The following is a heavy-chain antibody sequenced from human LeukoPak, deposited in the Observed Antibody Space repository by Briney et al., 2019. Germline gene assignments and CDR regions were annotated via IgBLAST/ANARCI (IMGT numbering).Heavy chain of an antibody. V-gene: IGHV1-18*01. CDR2: ISAYNGNT. D-gene: IGHD3-22*01. CDR1: GGTFSSYG. CDR3: AREVWSYDSSGYYFNWFDP. Sequence: ASVKVSCKASGGTFSSYGISWVRQAPGQGLEWMGWISAYNGNTNYAQKLQGRVTMTTDTSTSTAYMELRSLRSDDTAVYYCAREVWSYDSSGYYFNWFDPWGQGTLVTVSS. J-gene: IGHJ5*02.